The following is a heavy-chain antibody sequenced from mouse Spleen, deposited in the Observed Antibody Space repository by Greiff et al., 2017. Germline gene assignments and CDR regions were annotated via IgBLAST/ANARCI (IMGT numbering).Heavy chain of an antibody. CDR2: IWRGGST. Sequence: VQLQQSGPGLVQPSQSLSITCTVSGFSLTSYGVHWVRQSPGKGLEWLGVIWRGGSTDYNAAFMSRLSITKDNSKSQVFFKMNSLQADDTAIYYCAKNGYYDYDGDWYFDVWGTGTTVTVSS. D-gene: IGHD2-4*01. V-gene: IGHV2-5*01. CDR3: AKNGYYDYDGDWYFDV. CDR1: GFSLTSYG. J-gene: IGHJ1*03.